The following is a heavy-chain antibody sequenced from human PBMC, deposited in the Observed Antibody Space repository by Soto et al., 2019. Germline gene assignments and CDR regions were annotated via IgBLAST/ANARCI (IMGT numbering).Heavy chain of an antibody. CDR2: INHSGST. CDR3: ARVAGLRFLEWFPGYYGMDV. CDR1: GGSFSGYY. Sequence: SETLSLTCAVYGGSFSGYYCSWIRQPPGKGLEWIGEINHSGSTNYNPSLKSRVTISVDTSKNQFPLKLSSVTAADTAVYYCARVAGLRFLEWFPGYYGMDVWGQGTTVTVSS. J-gene: IGHJ6*02. V-gene: IGHV4-34*01. D-gene: IGHD3-3*01.